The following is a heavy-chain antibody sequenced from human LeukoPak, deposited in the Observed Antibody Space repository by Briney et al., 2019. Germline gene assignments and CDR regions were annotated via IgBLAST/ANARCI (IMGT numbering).Heavy chain of an antibody. V-gene: IGHV3-66*01. CDR3: ARDFLDWGTRTGAFDI. CDR1: GFTFSSYA. J-gene: IGHJ3*02. CDR2: IYSDGTT. D-gene: IGHD1-1*01. Sequence: GGSLRLSCAASGFTFSSYAMSWVRQAPGKGLEWVSVIYSDGTTYYAASVKGRFTISRDISKNTLYLQMNSLRVEDTAMYYCARDFLDWGTRTGAFDIWGQGTMVTVSS.